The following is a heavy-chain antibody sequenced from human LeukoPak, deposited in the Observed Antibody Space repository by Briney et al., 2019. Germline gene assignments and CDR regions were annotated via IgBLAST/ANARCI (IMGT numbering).Heavy chain of an antibody. V-gene: IGHV3-53*01. D-gene: IGHD3-16*01. CDR2: IYRGGDT. J-gene: IGHJ4*02. Sequence: PGGSLRLSCAVSGFTVSNNYMNWVRQAPGKGLEWVSVIYRGGDTYYVDSVRGRFTISRDNSKNTLYLQMNSLRAEDTAVYYCARDLSSSFDYWGRGTLVTVSS. CDR3: ARDLSSSFDY. CDR1: GFTVSNNY.